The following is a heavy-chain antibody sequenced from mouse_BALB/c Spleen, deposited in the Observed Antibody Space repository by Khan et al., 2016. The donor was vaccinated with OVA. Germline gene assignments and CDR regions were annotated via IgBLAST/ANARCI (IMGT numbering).Heavy chain of an antibody. V-gene: IGHV1-84*02. CDR1: GCTFTDYY. J-gene: IGHJ4*01. CDR3: AGKAIVATRDALDY. D-gene: IGHD1-1*01. CDR2: IYPGSANT. Sequence: QVQLQQSGPELVKPGASVKISCKASGCTFTDYYINWVKQKPGQGLEWIGWIYPGSANTKYNERFKDKATLTVDTSSSTAYMQLSSLTSEDTAVYFCAGKAIVATRDALDYWGQGTSVTVSS.